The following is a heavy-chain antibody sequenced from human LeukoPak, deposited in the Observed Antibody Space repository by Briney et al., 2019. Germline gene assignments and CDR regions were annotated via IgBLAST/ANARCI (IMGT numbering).Heavy chain of an antibody. D-gene: IGHD3-22*01. CDR3: ARHVVAVGFDY. CDR2: ISTSSSTM. Sequence: GGSLRLSCAASGFTFSTYSMNWVRQAPGKGLEWVSYISTSSSTMYYADSVKGRFTISRGNAKNPLYLQMNSLRAEDTAVYYCARHVVAVGFDYWGQGTLVTVSS. V-gene: IGHV3-48*04. J-gene: IGHJ4*02. CDR1: GFTFSTYS.